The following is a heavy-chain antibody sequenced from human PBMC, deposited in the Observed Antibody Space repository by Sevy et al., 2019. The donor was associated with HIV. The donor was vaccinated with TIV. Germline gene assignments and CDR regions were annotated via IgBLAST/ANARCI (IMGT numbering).Heavy chain of an antibody. CDR3: ARDRYYGSGSYSDYNYYMDV. V-gene: IGHV3-33*01. D-gene: IGHD3-10*01. J-gene: IGHJ6*03. CDR2: IWYDGSNK. Sequence: GGSLRLSCAASGFTFSSYGVHWVRQAPGKGLEWVAVIWYDGSNKYYADSVKGRFTISRDNSKNTLYLQMNSLRAEDTAVYYCARDRYYGSGSYSDYNYYMDVWGKGTTVTVSS. CDR1: GFTFSSYG.